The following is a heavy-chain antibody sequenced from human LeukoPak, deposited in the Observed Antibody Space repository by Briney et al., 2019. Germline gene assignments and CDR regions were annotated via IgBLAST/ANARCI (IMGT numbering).Heavy chain of an antibody. J-gene: IGHJ5*02. CDR1: GGSISSNDW. Sequence: PSETLSPTCAVSGGSISSNDWWGWVRPPPGKGLEWIGEIYHSGSPNYNPSLKSRVTISVDTSKNQFSLKLSSVTAADTAVYYCARSPGIAAAANWFDPWGQGTLVTVSS. D-gene: IGHD6-13*01. CDR2: IYHSGSP. V-gene: IGHV4-4*02. CDR3: ARSPGIAAAANWFDP.